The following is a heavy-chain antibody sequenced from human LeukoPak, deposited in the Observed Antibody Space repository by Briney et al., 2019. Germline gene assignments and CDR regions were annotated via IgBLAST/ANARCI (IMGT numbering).Heavy chain of an antibody. Sequence: KPSETLSLTCTVSGGSISSSSYYWGWIRQPPGKGLEWIGSIYYSGSTYYNPSLKSRVTISVDTSKNQFSLRLSSVTAADTAVYYCARAFGTVAGKEDWFDPWGQGTLVTVSS. V-gene: IGHV4-39*07. CDR1: GGSISSSSYY. D-gene: IGHD6-19*01. CDR2: IYYSGST. J-gene: IGHJ5*02. CDR3: ARAFGTVAGKEDWFDP.